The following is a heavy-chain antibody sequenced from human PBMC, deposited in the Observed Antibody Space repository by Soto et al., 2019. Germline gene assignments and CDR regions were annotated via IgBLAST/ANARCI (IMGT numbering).Heavy chain of an antibody. V-gene: IGHV1-69*13. J-gene: IGHJ5*02. D-gene: IGHD3-16*01. CDR1: GGTFSSYA. CDR2: IIPIFGTA. Sequence: GASVKVSCKASGGTFSSYAISWVRQAPGQGLEWMGGIIPIFGTANYAQKFQGRVTITADESTGTAYMELSSLRSEDTAVYYCARDRFGDSTEEQSWFDPRGQRTLVPVSS. CDR3: ARDRFGDSTEEQSWFDP.